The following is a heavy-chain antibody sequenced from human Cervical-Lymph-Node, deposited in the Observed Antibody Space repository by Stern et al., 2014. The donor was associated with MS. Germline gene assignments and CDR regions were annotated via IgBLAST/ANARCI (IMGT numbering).Heavy chain of an antibody. D-gene: IGHD4-11*01. Sequence: VQLVQSGAEVKKPGSSVKVSCKASGGTFSTFSINWVRQVPGQSLEWMGGIIPIFDTPNCAQKFQGRVTITADSSTSTVYMALNSLRFDDTAVYYCVLPSTVTTAAFDVWGRGTMVTVSS. CDR1: GGTFSTFS. V-gene: IGHV1-69*06. J-gene: IGHJ3*01. CDR3: VLPSTVTTAAFDV. CDR2: IIPIFDTP.